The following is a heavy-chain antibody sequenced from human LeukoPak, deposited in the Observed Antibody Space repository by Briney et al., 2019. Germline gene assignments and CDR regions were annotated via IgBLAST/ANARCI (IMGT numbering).Heavy chain of an antibody. CDR1: SGSINSGTHY. CDR2: ILYSGTT. D-gene: IGHD3-9*01. J-gene: IGHJ5*02. Sequence: SETLSLTCTVSSGSINSGTHYWGWVRQPPGKGLEWIGSILYSGTTFYNPSLKTRVTVSIDTSMNQFTLKLNSVTAADTAVYYCARHDYDLLTGYTINWFDPCGQGNLVTVSS. V-gene: IGHV4-39*01. CDR3: ARHDYDLLTGYTINWFDP.